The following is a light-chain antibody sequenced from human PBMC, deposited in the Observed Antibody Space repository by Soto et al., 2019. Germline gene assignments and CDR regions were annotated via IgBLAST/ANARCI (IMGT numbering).Light chain of an antibody. CDR1: SSDVGGYNY. CDR2: EVS. J-gene: IGLJ6*01. V-gene: IGLV2-14*01. Sequence: QSALTQPASVSGSPGQSITISCTGTSSDVGGYNYVSWYQQHPGKAPKVMIYEVSNRPSGVSNRFSGSKSGNTASLTISGLQAEEEAEYYCSSYTSSSSVFGTGTKLTVL. CDR3: SSYTSSSSV.